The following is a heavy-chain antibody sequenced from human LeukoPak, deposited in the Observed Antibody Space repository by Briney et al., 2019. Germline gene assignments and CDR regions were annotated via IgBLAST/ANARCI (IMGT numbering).Heavy chain of an antibody. V-gene: IGHV3-74*01. CDR3: ARGGGLDV. CDR2: NNGDGSTT. CDR1: GFSLSGYW. Sequence: PGGSLRLSCVASGFSLSGYWMYWVRQAPGKGLMYISRNNGDGSTTNYADVVKGRFTMSRDNAKNSLYLQMSNLRAEDTAVYFCARGGGLDVWGQGATVTVSS. J-gene: IGHJ6*02. D-gene: IGHD3-16*01.